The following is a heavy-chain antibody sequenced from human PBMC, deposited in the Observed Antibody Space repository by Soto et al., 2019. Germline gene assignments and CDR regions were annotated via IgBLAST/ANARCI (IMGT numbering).Heavy chain of an antibody. CDR3: ARESQDQSGGMDV. CDR2: IYYSGST. CDR1: GGSISSYY. D-gene: IGHD3-16*01. J-gene: IGHJ6*02. V-gene: IGHV4-59*01. Sequence: QVQLQESGPGLVKPSETLSLTCTVSGGSISSYYWSWIRQPPGKGLEWIGYIYYSGSTNYNPSLKSRVTISVDTSKNQCSLKLSSVTAADTAVYYCARESQDQSGGMDVWGQGTTVTVSS.